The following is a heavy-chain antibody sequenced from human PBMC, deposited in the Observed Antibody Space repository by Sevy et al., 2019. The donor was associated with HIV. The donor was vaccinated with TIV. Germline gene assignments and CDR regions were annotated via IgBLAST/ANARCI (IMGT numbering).Heavy chain of an antibody. CDR3: ATAPPRLSYYYYGMDV. V-gene: IGHV1-24*01. J-gene: IGHJ6*02. Sequence: ASVKVSCKVSGYTLTELSMHWVRQAPGKGLEWMGGFDPEDGETIYAQKFQGRVTMTDDTSTETAYMELSSLRSEDTAVYYCATAPPRLSYYYYGMDVWGQGTTVTVSS. D-gene: IGHD6-25*01. CDR2: FDPEDGET. CDR1: GYTLTELS.